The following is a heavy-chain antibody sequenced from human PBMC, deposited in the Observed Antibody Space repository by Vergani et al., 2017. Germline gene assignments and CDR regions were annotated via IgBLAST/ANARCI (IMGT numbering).Heavy chain of an antibody. CDR3: AKDMITMIVVSAYYFDY. Sequence: EVQLLESGGGLVQPGGSLRLSCAASVFTFSSYAMSWVRQAPGKGLEWVSAISGSGGSTYYADSVKGRFTISRDNSKNTLYLQMNSLRAEDTAVYYCAKDMITMIVVSAYYFDYWGQGTLVTVSS. D-gene: IGHD3-22*01. CDR2: ISGSGGST. CDR1: VFTFSSYA. J-gene: IGHJ4*02. V-gene: IGHV3-23*01.